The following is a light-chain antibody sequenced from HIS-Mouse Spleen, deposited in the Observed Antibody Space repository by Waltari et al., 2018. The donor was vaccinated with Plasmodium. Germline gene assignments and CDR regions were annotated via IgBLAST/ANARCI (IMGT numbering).Light chain of an antibody. Sequence: SYELTQPPSVSVSPGQTARITCSGDALPKKYAYWYQQKSGQAPVLVIYEDSKRPSGIPERFSGSSSGTMATLTSSVAQVGDEADYYCYSTDSSGNHRVFGGGTKLTVL. V-gene: IGLV3-10*01. CDR1: ALPKKY. CDR2: EDS. J-gene: IGLJ3*02. CDR3: YSTDSSGNHRV.